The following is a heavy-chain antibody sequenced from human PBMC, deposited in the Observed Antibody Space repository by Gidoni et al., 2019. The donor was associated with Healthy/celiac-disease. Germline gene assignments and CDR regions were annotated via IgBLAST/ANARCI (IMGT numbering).Heavy chain of an antibody. D-gene: IGHD3-22*01. V-gene: IGHV4-34*01. CDR2: INHSGST. CDR3: ARGFGSGYYRWFDP. CDR1: GGSFSGYY. Sequence: QVQLQQWGAGLLKPSETLSLTCAVYGGSFSGYYWCWIRQPPGKGLEWIGEINHSGSTNYNPSLKSRVTISVDTSKNQFSLKLSSVTAADTAVYYCARGFGSGYYRWFDPWGQGTLVTVSS. J-gene: IGHJ5*02.